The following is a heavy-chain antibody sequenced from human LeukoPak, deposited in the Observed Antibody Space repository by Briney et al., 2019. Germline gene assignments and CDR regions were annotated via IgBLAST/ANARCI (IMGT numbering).Heavy chain of an antibody. CDR2: ISRSGSRT. J-gene: IGHJ4*02. V-gene: IGHV3-23*01. CDR3: VRQATPHGHFDY. CDR1: GFTFSTYA. Sequence: PGGSLRLSCAASGFTFSTYAMTWVRQAPGKGLECVSVISRSGSRTHYADSVKGRFTISRENAKNSLYLQMNSLRAGDTAVYYCVRQATPHGHFDYWGQGILVTVSS. D-gene: IGHD2-15*01.